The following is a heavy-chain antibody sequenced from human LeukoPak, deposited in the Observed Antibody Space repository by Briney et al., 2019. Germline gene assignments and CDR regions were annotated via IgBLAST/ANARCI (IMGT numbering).Heavy chain of an antibody. J-gene: IGHJ4*02. V-gene: IGHV4-4*07. CDR3: ARDQPYCSSTSCAFDY. CDR2: IYTSGST. CDR1: GGSISSYY. D-gene: IGHD2-2*01. Sequence: SETLSLTCTVSGGSISSYYWSWIRQPAGKGLEWIGRIYTSGSTNYNPSLKSRVTISVDMSKNQFSLKLSSVTAADTAVYYCARDQPYCSSTSCAFDYWGQGTLVTVSS.